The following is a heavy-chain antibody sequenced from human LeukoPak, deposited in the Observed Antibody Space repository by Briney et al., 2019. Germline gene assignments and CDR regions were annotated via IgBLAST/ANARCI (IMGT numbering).Heavy chain of an antibody. D-gene: IGHD3-10*01. V-gene: IGHV1-18*01. Sequence: ASVKVSCKASGYTFTSYGISWVRQAPGQGLEWMGWISAYNGNTNYAQKLQGRDTMATDTSSSTAYMELRSLRSDDTAVYYCARDATYGVGKFGPWGQGTLVTVSS. CDR1: GYTFTSYG. CDR2: ISAYNGNT. CDR3: ARDATYGVGKFGP. J-gene: IGHJ5*02.